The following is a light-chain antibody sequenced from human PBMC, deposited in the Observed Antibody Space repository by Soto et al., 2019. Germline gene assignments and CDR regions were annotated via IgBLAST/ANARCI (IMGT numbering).Light chain of an antibody. V-gene: IGKV3-20*01. CDR1: QSVSSSY. Sequence: EIVLTQSPGTLSLSPGERATLSCRASQSVSSSYLAWYQQKPGQAPRLLIYGASSRATGIPDWFSGSGSGTDFTLTISRLEPEDFAVYYCQQYGSSPPRTFGQGTKLEIK. CDR3: QQYGSSPPRT. CDR2: GAS. J-gene: IGKJ2*01.